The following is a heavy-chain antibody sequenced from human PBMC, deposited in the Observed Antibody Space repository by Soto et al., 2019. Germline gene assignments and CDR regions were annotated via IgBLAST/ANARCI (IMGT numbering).Heavy chain of an antibody. CDR2: VGASGGST. V-gene: IGHV3-23*01. J-gene: IGHJ6*02. D-gene: IGHD1-26*01. CDR1: GFTFSSYA. CDR3: GKGAIGYFYGLDV. Sequence: EVQLLESGGGLVQPGGSLRLSCAASGFTFSSYAMSWVRQAPGEGVEWVSTVGASGGSTHYADSGRGRFTISRDNTKYSLYRQTNSLSAEDTAVYYCGKGAIGYFYGLDVWGRGTTVTVSS.